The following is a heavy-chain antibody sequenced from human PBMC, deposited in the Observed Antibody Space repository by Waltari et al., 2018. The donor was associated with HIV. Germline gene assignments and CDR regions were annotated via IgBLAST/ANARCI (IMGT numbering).Heavy chain of an antibody. Sequence: EVQLVESGGGLVQPGGSLRPPCEASGLTVSTFWLSWDREAPGKGLEWVANIKQNGSEKYYVDSVKGRFTISRDNAKNSLYLQMNSLRAEDTAVYYCAGRSPARRLNWFGPWGQGTLVTVSS. D-gene: IGHD3-16*01. CDR1: GLTVSTFW. J-gene: IGHJ5*02. CDR3: AGRSPARRLNWFGP. V-gene: IGHV3-7*01. CDR2: IKQNGSEK.